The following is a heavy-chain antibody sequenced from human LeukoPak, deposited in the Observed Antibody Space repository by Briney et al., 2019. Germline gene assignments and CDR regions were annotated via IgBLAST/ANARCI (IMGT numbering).Heavy chain of an antibody. CDR3: ARGYCSGGGCYSAFYYGMDV. J-gene: IGHJ6*02. Sequence: GESLKISCKGSGYSFTSYWIGWVRQMPGKGLEWMGIIYPGDSDTRYSPSFQGQVTISADKSISTAYLQWSSLKASDTAMYYCARGYCSGGGCYSAFYYGMDVWGQGTTVTVSS. CDR1: GYSFTSYW. D-gene: IGHD2-15*01. V-gene: IGHV5-51*01. CDR2: IYPGDSDT.